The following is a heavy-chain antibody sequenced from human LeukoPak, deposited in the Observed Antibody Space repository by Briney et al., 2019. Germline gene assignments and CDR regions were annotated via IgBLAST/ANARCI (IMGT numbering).Heavy chain of an antibody. V-gene: IGHV3-21*01. Sequence: PGGSLRLSCAASGFTFSSYSMNWVPQAPGKGLEWGSSISSSSSYIYYADSVKGRFTVSRDNAKNSLYLQMNSLRAEDTAVYYCARDQKATPPALAYWGQGTLVTVSS. J-gene: IGHJ4*02. CDR2: ISSSSSYI. D-gene: IGHD1-26*01. CDR3: ARDQKATPPALAY. CDR1: GFTFSSYS.